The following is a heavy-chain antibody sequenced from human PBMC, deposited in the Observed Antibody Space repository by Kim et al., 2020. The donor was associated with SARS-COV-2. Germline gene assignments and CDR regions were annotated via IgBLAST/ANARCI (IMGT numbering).Heavy chain of an antibody. V-gene: IGHV1-69*02. CDR3: ARGGPNYYGMDV. Sequence: SVKVSCKASGGTFSSYTISWVRQAPGQGLEWMGRIIPILGIANYAQKFQGRVTITADKSTSTAYMELNSLRSEDTAVYYCARGGPNYYGMDVWGQGTTVTVSS. CDR2: IIPILGIA. CDR1: GGTFSSYT. J-gene: IGHJ6*02.